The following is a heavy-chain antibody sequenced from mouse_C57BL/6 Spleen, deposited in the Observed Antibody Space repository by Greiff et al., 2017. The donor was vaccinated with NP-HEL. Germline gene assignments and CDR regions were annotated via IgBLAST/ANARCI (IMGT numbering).Heavy chain of an antibody. Sequence: EVMLVESGGGLVKPGGSLKLSCAASGFTFSSYTMSWVRQTPEKRLEWVATISGGGGNTYYPDSVKGRFTISRDNAKNTLYLQMSSLRSEDTALYYCASQLGRGPYAMDYWGQGTSVTVSS. CDR1: GFTFSSYT. CDR2: ISGGGGNT. CDR3: ASQLGRGPYAMDY. J-gene: IGHJ4*01. V-gene: IGHV5-9*01. D-gene: IGHD4-1*01.